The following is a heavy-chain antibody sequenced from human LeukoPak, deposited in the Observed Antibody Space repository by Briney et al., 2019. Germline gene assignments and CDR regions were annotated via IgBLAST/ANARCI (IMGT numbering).Heavy chain of an antibody. Sequence: SETLSLTCTVSGGSISSSSYYWGWIRQPPGKGLEWIGSIYYSGSTYYNPSLKSRVTISVDTSKNQFSLKPSSVTAADTAVYYCARSSRRIVGATRAFDIWGQGTMVTVSS. J-gene: IGHJ3*02. CDR1: GGSISSSSYY. D-gene: IGHD1-26*01. V-gene: IGHV4-39*01. CDR2: IYYSGST. CDR3: ARSSRRIVGATRAFDI.